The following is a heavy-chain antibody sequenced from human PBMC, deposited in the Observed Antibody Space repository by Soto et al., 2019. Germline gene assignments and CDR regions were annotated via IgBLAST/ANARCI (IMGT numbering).Heavy chain of an antibody. CDR1: GGSISSGGHS. CDR2: IYHSGST. CDR3: ARVPDY. Sequence: QLQLQEYGSGLVKPSQTLSLTCAVSGGSISSGGHSWSWVRQPPGKGLAWIGYIYHSGSTYYNPSLESRVTISVDRAKNQFSLKLSSVTAADTAVYSCARVPDYWGQGTLVTVSS. V-gene: IGHV4-30-2*01. J-gene: IGHJ4*02. D-gene: IGHD2-2*01.